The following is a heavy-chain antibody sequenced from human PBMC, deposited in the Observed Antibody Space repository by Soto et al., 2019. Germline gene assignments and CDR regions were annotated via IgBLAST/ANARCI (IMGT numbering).Heavy chain of an antibody. V-gene: IGHV4-39*01. CDR2: IYYSGST. CDR1: GCSISSSSYY. D-gene: IGHD3-10*01. CDR3: AKGELWFAY. J-gene: IGHJ4*02. Sequence: SETLSLTRPVSGCSISSSSYYWGWIRQPPGKGLEWIGSIYYSGSTYYNPSLKSRVTISVDTSKNQFSLKLSSVTAADTAVYYCAKGELWFAYWGQGTLVTVSS.